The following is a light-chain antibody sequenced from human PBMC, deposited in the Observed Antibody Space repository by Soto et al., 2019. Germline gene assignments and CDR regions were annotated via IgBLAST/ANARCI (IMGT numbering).Light chain of an antibody. CDR2: EVN. Sequence: QSALTQPASVSGSPGQSIAISCTGTSSDIGGYNSVSWYQQHSGKAPKLMIYEVNNRPSGVSNRFSASKSGNTAFLTISGLQAEDEADYYCNSYTSSNTLVFGGGTKLTVL. V-gene: IGLV2-14*01. CDR3: NSYTSSNTLV. J-gene: IGLJ2*01. CDR1: SSDIGGYNS.